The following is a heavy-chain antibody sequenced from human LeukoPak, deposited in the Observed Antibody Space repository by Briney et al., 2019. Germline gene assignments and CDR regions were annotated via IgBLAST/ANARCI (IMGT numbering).Heavy chain of an antibody. Sequence: ASVEVSCKASGYTFTGYYMHWVRQAPGQGLEWMGRINPNSGGTNYAQKFQGRVTMTRDTSISTAYMELSRLRSDDTAVYYCARYGSGSYGHYYFDYWGQGTLVTVSS. CDR1: GYTFTGYY. V-gene: IGHV1-2*06. D-gene: IGHD3-10*01. CDR2: INPNSGGT. CDR3: ARYGSGSYGHYYFDY. J-gene: IGHJ4*02.